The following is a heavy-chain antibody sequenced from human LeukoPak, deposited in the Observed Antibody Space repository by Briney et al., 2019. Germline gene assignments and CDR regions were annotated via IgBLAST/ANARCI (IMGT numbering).Heavy chain of an antibody. Sequence: ASVKVSCKASGYTFTSYYMHWVRQAPGPGLEWMEIINPSGGSTSYAQKFQGRVTMTRDMSTSTVYMELSSLRSEDTAVYYCAARSGSRDYWGQGTLVTVSS. D-gene: IGHD1-26*01. V-gene: IGHV1-46*01. CDR1: GYTFTSYY. J-gene: IGHJ4*02. CDR2: INPSGGST. CDR3: AARSGSRDY.